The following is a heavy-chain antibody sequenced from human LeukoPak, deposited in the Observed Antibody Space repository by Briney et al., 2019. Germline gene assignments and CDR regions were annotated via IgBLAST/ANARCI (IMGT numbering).Heavy chain of an antibody. V-gene: IGHV7-4-1*02. D-gene: IGHD3-10*02. CDR1: GYTFTSYA. CDR2: INTNTGNP. J-gene: IGHJ6*03. Sequence: ASVKVSCRASGYTFTSYAMNWVRQAPGQGLEWMGEINTNTGNPTYAQGFTGRFVFSLDTSVSTAYLQISSLKAEDTAVYYCARVGTMVGGARVNYYMDVWGKGTTVTISS. CDR3: ARVGTMVGGARVNYYMDV.